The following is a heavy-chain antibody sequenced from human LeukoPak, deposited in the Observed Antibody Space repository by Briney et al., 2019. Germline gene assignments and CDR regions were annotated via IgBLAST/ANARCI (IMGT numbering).Heavy chain of an antibody. D-gene: IGHD5-12*01. Sequence: SVKVSCKASGGTFSSYAISWVRQAPGQGLEWMGRIIPILGIANYAQKFQGRVTITADKSTSTAYMELGSLRSEDTAVYYCARVRGGSKVATIDSFDYWGQGTLVTVSS. V-gene: IGHV1-69*10. CDR2: IIPILGIA. CDR3: ARVRGGSKVATIDSFDY. CDR1: GGTFSSYA. J-gene: IGHJ4*02.